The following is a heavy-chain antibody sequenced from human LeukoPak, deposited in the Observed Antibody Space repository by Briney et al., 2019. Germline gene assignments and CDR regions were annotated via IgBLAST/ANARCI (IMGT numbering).Heavy chain of an antibody. Sequence: GSLRLSCAASGFTFSSYWMHWVRQAPGKGLVWVSRINSDGSSTSYADSVKGRFTISRDNAKNTLYLQMNSLRAEDTAIYYCARDYHFWSAYFTAASDAFDIWGQGTMVTVSS. CDR1: GFTFSSYW. V-gene: IGHV3-74*01. CDR3: ARDYHFWSAYFTAASDAFDI. CDR2: INSDGSST. D-gene: IGHD3-3*01. J-gene: IGHJ3*02.